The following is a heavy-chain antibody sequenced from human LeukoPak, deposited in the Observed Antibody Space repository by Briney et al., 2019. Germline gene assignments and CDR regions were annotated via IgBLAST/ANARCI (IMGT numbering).Heavy chain of an antibody. V-gene: IGHV1-69*05. CDR2: IIPIFGTA. CDR3: SITMIVAEYVYYYYYMDV. D-gene: IGHD3-22*01. CDR1: GGTFSSYA. J-gene: IGHJ6*03. Sequence: SVKVSCKASGGTFSSYAISWVRQAPGQGLEWMGGIIPIFGTANYAQKSQGRVTITTDESTSTAYMELSSLRSEDTAVYYCSITMIVAEYVYYYYYMDVWGKGTTVTVSS.